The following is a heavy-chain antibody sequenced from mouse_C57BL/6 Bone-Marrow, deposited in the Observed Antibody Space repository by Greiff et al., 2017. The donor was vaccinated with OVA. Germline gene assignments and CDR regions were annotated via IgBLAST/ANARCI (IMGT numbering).Heavy chain of an antibody. D-gene: IGHD2-3*01. J-gene: IGHJ3*01. CDR2: ISSGGSYT. CDR1: GFTFSSYG. V-gene: IGHV5-6*02. Sequence: EVMLVESGGDLVKPGGSLKLSCAASGFTFSSYGMSWVRQTPDKRLEWVATISSGGSYTYYPDSVKGRFTISRDNAKNTLYLQMSSLKSEDTAMYYCARREGWLLPWFAYWGQGTLVTVSA. CDR3: ARREGWLLPWFAY.